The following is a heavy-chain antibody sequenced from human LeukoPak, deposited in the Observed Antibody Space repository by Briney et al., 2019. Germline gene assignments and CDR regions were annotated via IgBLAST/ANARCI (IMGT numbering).Heavy chain of an antibody. CDR1: GFTFDDYT. CDR3: VKDQGSGHGSYTWGSFDY. D-gene: IGHD3-10*01. CDR2: ISGSGGST. J-gene: IGHJ4*01. Sequence: GGSLRLSCAASGFTFDDYTMHWVRQAPGKGLEWVSGISGSGGSTVYADSVQGQFTISRDNSKNTLYLQMNSLRAEDTAVYYCVKDQGSGHGSYTWGSFDYWGLETRVTVSS. V-gene: IGHV3-23*01.